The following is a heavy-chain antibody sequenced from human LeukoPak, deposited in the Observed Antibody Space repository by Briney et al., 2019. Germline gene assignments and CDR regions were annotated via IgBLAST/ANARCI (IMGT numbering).Heavy chain of an antibody. CDR1: GFTFSIYG. D-gene: IGHD4-17*01. CDR3: AKDTTVTYFDY. J-gene: IGHJ4*02. CDR2: ISYDGSNK. V-gene: IGHV3-30*18. Sequence: GKSLRLSCAASGFTFSIYGMHWVRQAPGKGLEWVALISYDGSNKYYSDSVKGRFTISRDNSKNTLYLQVNSLRAEDTAVYYCAKDTTVTYFDYWGQGTLVTVSS.